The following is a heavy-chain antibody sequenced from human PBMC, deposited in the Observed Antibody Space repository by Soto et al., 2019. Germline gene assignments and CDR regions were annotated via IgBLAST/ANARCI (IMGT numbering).Heavy chain of an antibody. CDR1: VFTFSIYA. CDR3: AEDRVWETHYSSPMDV. V-gene: IGHV3-23*01. D-gene: IGHD6-13*01. CDR2: ISGGGGST. J-gene: IGHJ6*01. Sequence: PWGSLRVAWASSVFTFSIYAMNWVRQAPGKGLEWVSAISGGGGSTYYADSVKGRFTISRDNSKNTLYLQMNSLRAEDTAVYYCAEDRVWETHYSSPMDVWGQGTTVTVSS.